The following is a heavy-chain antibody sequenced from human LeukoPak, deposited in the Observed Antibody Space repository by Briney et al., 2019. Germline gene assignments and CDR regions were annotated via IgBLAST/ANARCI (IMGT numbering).Heavy chain of an antibody. CDR3: ARAGYGSGSYYNWFDP. V-gene: IGHV4-59*01. CDR1: GGSISSYY. CDR2: IYYSGST. D-gene: IGHD3-10*01. J-gene: IGHJ5*02. Sequence: TTSETLFLTCTVSGGSISSYYWSWIRQPPGKGLEWIGYIYYSGSTNYNPSLKSRVTISVDTSKNQFSLKLSSVTAADTAVYYCARAGYGSGSYYNWFDPWGQGTLVTVSS.